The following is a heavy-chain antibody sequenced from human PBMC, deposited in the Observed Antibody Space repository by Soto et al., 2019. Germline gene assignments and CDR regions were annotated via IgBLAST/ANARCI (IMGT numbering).Heavy chain of an antibody. CDR2: IYYSGST. CDR3: VRGTVTTVDY. J-gene: IGHJ4*02. D-gene: IGHD4-17*01. CDR1: GGSISSYY. V-gene: IGHV4-59*08. Sequence: PSETLSLTCTVSGGSISSYYWSWIRQPPGKGLEWIGYIYYSGSTNYNPSLKSRVTISVDTSKNQFSLKLSSVTAADTAVYYCVRGTVTTVDYWGQGTLVTVSS.